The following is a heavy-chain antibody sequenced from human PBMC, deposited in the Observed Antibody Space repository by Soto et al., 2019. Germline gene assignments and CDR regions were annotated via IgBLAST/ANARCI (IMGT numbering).Heavy chain of an antibody. J-gene: IGHJ5*02. Sequence: QVQLVQSGAEVKKPGSSVKVSCKASGGTFSSYAISWVRQAPGQGLEWMGGIIPIFGTANYAQKFQGRVTITADESTSTAYMELSSLISEDTAVYYCARDRGFVAVAATGNWFDPWGQGTLVTVSS. D-gene: IGHD6-19*01. CDR2: IIPIFGTA. V-gene: IGHV1-69*12. CDR1: GGTFSSYA. CDR3: ARDRGFVAVAATGNWFDP.